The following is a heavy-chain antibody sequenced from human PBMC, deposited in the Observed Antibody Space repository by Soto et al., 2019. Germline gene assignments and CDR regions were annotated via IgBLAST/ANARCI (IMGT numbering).Heavy chain of an antibody. CDR2: IYSGDNT. J-gene: IGHJ6*02. V-gene: IGHV3-66*01. Sequence: GSLRLSCTASGFTVSSNYMSWVRQAPGKGLDWVSVIYSGDNTYYADSVKGRFTISRDNSKNTLYLQMNSLRAEDTAVYYCARDSPPITAAGTYGYYYYGMDVWGQGTTVTVSS. D-gene: IGHD6-13*01. CDR3: ARDSPPITAAGTYGYYYYGMDV. CDR1: GFTVSSNY.